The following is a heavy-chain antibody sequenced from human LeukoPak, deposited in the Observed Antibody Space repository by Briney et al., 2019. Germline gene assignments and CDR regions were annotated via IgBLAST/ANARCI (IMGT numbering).Heavy chain of an antibody. V-gene: IGHV3-30-3*01. CDR3: ASPSEMATITRYRFDY. D-gene: IGHD5-24*01. Sequence: GGSLRLSCAASGFTFSSYAMHWVRQAPGKGLEWVAVISYDGSNKYYADSVKGRFTISRDNSKNTLYLQMNSLRAEDTAVYYCASPSEMATITRYRFDYWGQGTLVTVSS. CDR1: GFTFSSYA. J-gene: IGHJ4*02. CDR2: ISYDGSNK.